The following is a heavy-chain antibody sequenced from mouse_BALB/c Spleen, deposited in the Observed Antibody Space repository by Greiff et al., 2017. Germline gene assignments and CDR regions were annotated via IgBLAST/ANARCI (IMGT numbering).Heavy chain of an antibody. D-gene: IGHD2-4*01. Sequence: EVQLQESGPGLVKPSQSLSLTCSVTGYSITSGYYWNWIRQFPGNKLEWMGYISYDGSNNYNPSLKNRISITRDTSKNQFFLKLNSVTTEDTATYYCARGMTMITLFDYWGQGTTLTVSS. V-gene: IGHV3-6*02. CDR3: ARGMTMITLFDY. CDR2: ISYDGSN. J-gene: IGHJ2*01. CDR1: GYSITSGYY.